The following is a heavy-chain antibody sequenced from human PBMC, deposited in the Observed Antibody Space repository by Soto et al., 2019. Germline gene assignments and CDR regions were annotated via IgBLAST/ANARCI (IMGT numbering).Heavy chain of an antibody. V-gene: IGHV3-74*01. CDR2: INADGTST. Sequence: GGSLRLSCAASGFTFDDYAMHWVRQVSGKGLEWVSRINADGTSTSYADSVKGRFTISRDNSKNTLYLQMNSLRVEDTAVYYCAKDKGKRYFDYWGQGILVTVSS. J-gene: IGHJ4*02. CDR3: AKDKGKRYFDY. CDR1: GFTFDDYA.